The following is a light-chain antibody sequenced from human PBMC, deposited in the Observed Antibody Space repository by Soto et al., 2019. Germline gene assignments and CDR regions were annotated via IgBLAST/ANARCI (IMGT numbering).Light chain of an antibody. CDR3: SSYTGSSLV. J-gene: IGLJ3*02. CDR1: SSDVGAYNY. Sequence: QSALTQPASVSGSPGQSITISCTGTSSDVGAYNYVSWYQHHLGKAPKLMIYEVSNRPSGVSNRFSGSKSGNTASLTISGLQAEDEADYYCSSYTGSSLVFGGGTKLTVL. V-gene: IGLV2-14*01. CDR2: EVS.